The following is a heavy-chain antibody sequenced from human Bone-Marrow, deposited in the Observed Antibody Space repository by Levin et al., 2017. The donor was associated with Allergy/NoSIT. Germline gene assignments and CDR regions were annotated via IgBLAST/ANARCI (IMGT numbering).Heavy chain of an antibody. CDR3: ARGIASGGKTYYYYYMDV. V-gene: IGHV1-2*02. CDR1: GYIFTDYY. D-gene: IGHD6-13*01. Sequence: ASVKVSCKASGYIFTDYYMHWVRQAPGQGLEWMGWINPNTGGTSYSQNFQGRVTMTRDTSISTAYMDLSSLRSAATAVYYCARGIASGGKTYYYYYMDVWGRGTTVAVSS. J-gene: IGHJ6*03. CDR2: INPNTGGT.